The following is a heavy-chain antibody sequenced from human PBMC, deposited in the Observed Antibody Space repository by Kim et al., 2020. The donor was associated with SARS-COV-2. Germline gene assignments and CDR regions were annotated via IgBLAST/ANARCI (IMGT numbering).Heavy chain of an antibody. D-gene: IGHD3-22*01. CDR1: GFTFGDYG. Sequence: GGSLRLSCAASGFTFGDYGMAWVRQAPGKGLEWVSGISRSGGSIGYADSVKGRFTISRDNAKKSLYLQMNSLRVEDTAVYYCARLYYDSSAYEPWYYYGRDVW. J-gene: IGHJ6*01. CDR2: ISRSGGSI. CDR3: ARLYYDSSAYEPWYYYGRDV. V-gene: IGHV3-20*04.